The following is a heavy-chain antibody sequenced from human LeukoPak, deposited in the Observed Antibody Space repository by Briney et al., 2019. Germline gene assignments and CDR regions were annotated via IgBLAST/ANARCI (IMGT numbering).Heavy chain of an antibody. V-gene: IGHV4-38-2*02. CDR3: ARYGSGSSAFDY. CDR1: GYSISSGYY. D-gene: IGHD3-10*01. Sequence: PSETLSLTCTVSGYSISSGYYWGWIRPPPGKGLEWIGSIYHSGSIYYNPSLKSRVTISVDTSKNQFSLKLSSVTAADTAVYYCARYGSGSSAFDYWGQGTLVTVSS. CDR2: IYHSGSI. J-gene: IGHJ4*02.